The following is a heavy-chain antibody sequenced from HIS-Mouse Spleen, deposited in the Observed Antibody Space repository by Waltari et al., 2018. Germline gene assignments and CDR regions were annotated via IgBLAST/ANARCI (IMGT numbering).Heavy chain of an antibody. CDR3: AGYNWNYGTDY. J-gene: IGHJ4*02. CDR2: INHSGST. D-gene: IGHD1-7*01. CDR1: GGSFSVYY. Sequence: QVQLQPWRAGLLKPSETLPLTCAVYGGSFSVYYWSWIRKPPGKGLEWIGDINHSGSTNYNPSLKSRVTISVDTSKSQFSLKLSSVTAADTAVYYCAGYNWNYGTDYWGQGTLVTVSS. V-gene: IGHV4-34*01.